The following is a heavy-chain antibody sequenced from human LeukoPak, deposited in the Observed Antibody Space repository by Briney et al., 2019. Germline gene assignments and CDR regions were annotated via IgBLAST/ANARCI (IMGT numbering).Heavy chain of an antibody. CDR2: IIPIFGTA. V-gene: IGHV1-69*06. CDR3: ARDLPYYYDSSGYYRGYWFDP. D-gene: IGHD3-22*01. J-gene: IGHJ5*02. Sequence: GASVKVSCKASGGTFSSYAISWVRQAPGQGLEWMGGIIPIFGTANYAQKFQGRVTITADKSTSTAYMELSSLRSEDTAVYYCARDLPYYYDSSGYYRGYWFDPWGQGTLVTVSS. CDR1: GGTFSSYA.